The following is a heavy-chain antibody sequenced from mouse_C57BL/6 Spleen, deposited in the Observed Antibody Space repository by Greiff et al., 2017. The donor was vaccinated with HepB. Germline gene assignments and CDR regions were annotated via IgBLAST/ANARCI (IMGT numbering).Heavy chain of an antibody. V-gene: IGHV1-76*01. J-gene: IGHJ4*01. CDR2: IYPGSGNT. D-gene: IGHD1-1*01. CDR3: ARYDYYGSSSSMDY. CDR1: GYTFTDYY. Sequence: QVQLKESGAELVRPGASVKLSCKASGYTFTDYYINWVKQRPGQGLEWIARIYPGSGNTYYNEKFKGKATLTAEKSSSTAYMQLSSLTSEDSAVYFCARYDYYGSSSSMDYWGQGTSVTVSS.